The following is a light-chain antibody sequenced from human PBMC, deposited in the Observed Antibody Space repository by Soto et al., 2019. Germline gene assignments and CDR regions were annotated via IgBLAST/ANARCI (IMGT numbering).Light chain of an antibody. CDR2: SNT. Sequence: SVLTQPPSASGTPGQTIAISCSGGSSNIGSHTVNWYQQLPGTAPRLLIYSNTQRPSGVPDRFSGSKSGTSASLAISGLQSEYEDDYYCAAWDDSLNGVVFGGGTKLTVL. CDR3: AAWDDSLNGVV. J-gene: IGLJ2*01. V-gene: IGLV1-44*01. CDR1: SSNIGSHT.